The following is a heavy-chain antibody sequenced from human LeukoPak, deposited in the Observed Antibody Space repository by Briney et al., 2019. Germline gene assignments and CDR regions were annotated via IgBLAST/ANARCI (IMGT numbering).Heavy chain of an antibody. Sequence: SGGSLRLSCAASGFTFSSYAMDWVRQAPGKGLEWVSVISSSGVTTYYSDSVKGRFIISRDNSRNTLYLQMNSLRVDDTAVYYCAKAGIAVPATPEYCGQGTQVTVSS. J-gene: IGHJ4*02. CDR2: ISSSGVTT. CDR3: AKAGIAVPATPEY. CDR1: GFTFSSYA. D-gene: IGHD6-19*01. V-gene: IGHV3-23*01.